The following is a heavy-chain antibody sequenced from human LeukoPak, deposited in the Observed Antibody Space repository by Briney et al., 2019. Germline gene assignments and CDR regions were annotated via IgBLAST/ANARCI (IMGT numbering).Heavy chain of an antibody. CDR2: IIPIFGTA. CDR1: GGTFSSYA. V-gene: IGHV1-69*13. Sequence: SVKVSCKASGGTFSSYAISWVRQAPGQGLEWMGGIIPIFGTANYAQKFQGRVTITADESTSTAYMELSSLRSEDTAVYYCARARDIVVVVAAPYDYWGQGTLVTVSS. D-gene: IGHD2-15*01. J-gene: IGHJ4*02. CDR3: ARARDIVVVVAAPYDY.